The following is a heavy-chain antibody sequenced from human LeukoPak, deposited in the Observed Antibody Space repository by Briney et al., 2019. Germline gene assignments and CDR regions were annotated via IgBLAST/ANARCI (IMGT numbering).Heavy chain of an antibody. J-gene: IGHJ4*02. Sequence: GEPLKISCKGSGSRFTSYWIGGVRQLPGKGLEWRGIIYPGDSDTRYSPSFQGQLTFSADKSISTAYLQWSSLKASDTAMYYCASLAGYSSSWYPTYFVYWGRGTLVTVAS. CDR2: IYPGDSDT. CDR1: GSRFTSYW. D-gene: IGHD6-13*01. CDR3: ASLAGYSSSWYPTYFVY. V-gene: IGHV5-51*01.